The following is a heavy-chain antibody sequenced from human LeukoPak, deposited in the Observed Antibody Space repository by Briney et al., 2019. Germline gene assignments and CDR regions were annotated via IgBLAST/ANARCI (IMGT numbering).Heavy chain of an antibody. V-gene: IGHV3-30-3*01. CDR2: ISYDGSNK. Sequence: GSLRLSCAASGFTFSSYAMHWVRQAPGKGLEWVAVISYDGSNKYYADSVKGRFTISRDNSKNTLYLQMNSLRAEDTAVYYCARDRDYDFWSAYYPTPDYWGQGTLVTVSS. CDR3: ARDRDYDFWSAYYPTPDY. J-gene: IGHJ4*02. CDR1: GFTFSSYA. D-gene: IGHD3-3*01.